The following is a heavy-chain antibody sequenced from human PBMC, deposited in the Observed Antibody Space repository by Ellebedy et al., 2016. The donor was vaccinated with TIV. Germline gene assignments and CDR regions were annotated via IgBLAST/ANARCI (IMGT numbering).Heavy chain of an antibody. CDR3: VKGSIVVVTASFDY. CDR2: ISSNGGST. V-gene: IGHV3-64D*06. CDR1: GFTFSSYA. J-gene: IGHJ4*02. D-gene: IGHD2-21*02. Sequence: GESLKISCSASGFTFSSYAMHWVRQAPGKGLEYVSAISSNGGSTYYADSVKGRFTISRDNSKNTLYLQMSSLRAEDTAVYYCVKGSIVVVTASFDYWGQGTLVTVSS.